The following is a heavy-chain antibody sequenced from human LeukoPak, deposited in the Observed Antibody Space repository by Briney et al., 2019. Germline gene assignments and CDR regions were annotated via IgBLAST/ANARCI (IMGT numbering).Heavy chain of an antibody. D-gene: IGHD3-10*01. Sequence: PGGSLRLSCAASGFTVSSNYMSWVRQAPGKGLEWVSAISGSGGSTYYADSVKGRFTISRDNSKNTLYLQMNSLRAEDTAVYYCAKDGAYYYGSGSYFDYWGQGTLVTVSS. CDR1: GFTVSSNY. CDR2: ISGSGGST. V-gene: IGHV3-23*01. J-gene: IGHJ4*02. CDR3: AKDGAYYYGSGSYFDY.